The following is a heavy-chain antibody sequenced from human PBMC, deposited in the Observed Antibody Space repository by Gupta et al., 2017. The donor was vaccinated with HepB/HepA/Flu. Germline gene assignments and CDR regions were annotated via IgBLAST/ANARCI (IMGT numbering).Heavy chain of an antibody. CDR1: GFTFSSYD. V-gene: IGHV3-13*01. Sequence: EVQLVESGGGLVQTGGSLRLSCAASGFTFSSYDMHWARHATGKGLEWVSAIGTAGDTYYPGSVKGRFTISRENAKNSLYLQMNSLRAGDTAVYYCARGSSSSWYTDYYYYGMDVWGQGTTVTVSS. J-gene: IGHJ6*02. CDR2: IGTAGDT. CDR3: ARGSSSSWYTDYYYYGMDV. D-gene: IGHD6-13*01.